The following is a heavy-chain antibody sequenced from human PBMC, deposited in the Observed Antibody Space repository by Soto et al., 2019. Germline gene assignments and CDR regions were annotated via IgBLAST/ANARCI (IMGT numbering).Heavy chain of an antibody. CDR3: VCWSGGSCYRIRSYYYYYGMDV. CDR1: GFTFSSYG. V-gene: IGHV3-30-3*01. J-gene: IGHJ6*02. Sequence: QVQLVESGGGVVQPGRSLRLSCAASGFTFSSYGMHGVRQAPAKGLEWVAVISYDGSNRHYADSVKGRFTISRDNSKNXXYXQXXSLRAEDTAVYYCVCWSGGSCYRIRSYYYYYGMDVWGQGTTVTVSS. CDR2: ISYDGSNR. D-gene: IGHD2-15*01.